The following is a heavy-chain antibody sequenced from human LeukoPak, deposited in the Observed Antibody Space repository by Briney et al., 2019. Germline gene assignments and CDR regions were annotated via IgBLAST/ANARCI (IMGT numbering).Heavy chain of an antibody. V-gene: IGHV3-43*02. CDR1: VFTFDDYA. CDR2: MSGSGDYT. D-gene: IGHD2-2*01. CDR3: AKDVVRCSSTSCYAGALRDDALDV. Sequence: GGSLRLSCAASVFTFDDYAMHWVRQAPGKGLERVSLMSGSGDYTYYADSVKGRFTISRDITTNSLYLQMNSLRTEDTALYYCAKDVVRCSSTSCYAGALRDDALDVWGQGTTVTVSS. J-gene: IGHJ3*01.